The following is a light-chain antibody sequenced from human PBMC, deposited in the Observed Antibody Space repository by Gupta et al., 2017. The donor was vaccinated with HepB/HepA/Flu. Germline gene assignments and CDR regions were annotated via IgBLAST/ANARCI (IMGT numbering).Light chain of an antibody. Sequence: YVLTQPPSVSGAPGETARISCGGNNIGSKSVHWYQQKPDQAPVLVIYYDSDRPSGIPERFSGSNSANTATLTTRRVEAGDEADDYCQVWDSSSDHVVFGGGTKLTVL. J-gene: IGLJ2*01. CDR2: YDS. CDR1: NIGSKS. CDR3: QVWDSSSDHVV. V-gene: IGLV3-21*04.